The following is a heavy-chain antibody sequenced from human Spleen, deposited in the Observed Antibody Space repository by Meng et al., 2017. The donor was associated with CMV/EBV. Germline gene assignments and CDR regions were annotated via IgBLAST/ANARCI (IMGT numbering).Heavy chain of an antibody. CDR1: GFSLSTSGVG. CDR2: IYWDDDK. CDR3: SHRPLITTWYYFDY. V-gene: IGHV2-5*02. D-gene: IGHD1-14*01. Sequence: QIPLQESGATLVKPTQPLTLTCTFSGFSLSTSGVGVGWIRQPPGKALEWLALIYWDDDKRYSPSLKSRLTITKDTSKNQVVLTMTHMDPVDTATYYCSHRPLITTWYYFDYWGQGTLVTVSS. J-gene: IGHJ4*02.